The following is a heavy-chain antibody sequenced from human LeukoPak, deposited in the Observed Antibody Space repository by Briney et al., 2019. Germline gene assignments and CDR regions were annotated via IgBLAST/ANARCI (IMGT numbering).Heavy chain of an antibody. Sequence: SETLSLTCTVSGGSLSSSSYYRGWIRQPPGKGLEWIGSIYYSGSTYYNPSLKSRITMSVDASKNQFSLKLSSVTAADTAIYYCAKYFCTGGICYYFDHWGQGALVTVSS. CDR1: GGSLSSSSYY. D-gene: IGHD2-8*02. V-gene: IGHV4-39*07. CDR2: IYYSGST. J-gene: IGHJ4*02. CDR3: AKYFCTGGICYYFDH.